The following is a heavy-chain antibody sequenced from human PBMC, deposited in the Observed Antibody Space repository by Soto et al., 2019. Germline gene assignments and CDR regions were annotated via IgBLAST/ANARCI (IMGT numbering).Heavy chain of an antibody. CDR1: GFTFSSYS. CDR3: AAGSDLQYFAIDAFDI. D-gene: IGHD3-9*01. CDR2: IGGSSSYI. V-gene: IGHV3-21*01. Sequence: PGGSLRLSCVASGFTFSSYSMNWVRQAPGKGLEWVSFIGGSSSYIYYADSVKGRFTISRNNAKNSLYLQMNSLRAEDTAVYYCAAGSDLQYFAIDAFDIWGQGTMVTVSS. J-gene: IGHJ3*02.